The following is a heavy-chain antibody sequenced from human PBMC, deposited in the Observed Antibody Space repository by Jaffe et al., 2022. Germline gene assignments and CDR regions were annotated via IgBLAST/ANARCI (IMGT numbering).Heavy chain of an antibody. CDR1: GGSISSGSYY. CDR2: IYTSGST. Sequence: QVQLQESGPGLVKPSQTLSLTCTVSGGSISSGSYYWSWIRQPAGKGLEWIGRIYTSGSTNYNPSLKSRVTISVDTSKNQFSLKLSSVTAADTAVYYCARDRNSGWYNWFDPWGQGTLVTVSS. J-gene: IGHJ5*02. D-gene: IGHD6-19*01. V-gene: IGHV4-61*02. CDR3: ARDRNSGWYNWFDP.